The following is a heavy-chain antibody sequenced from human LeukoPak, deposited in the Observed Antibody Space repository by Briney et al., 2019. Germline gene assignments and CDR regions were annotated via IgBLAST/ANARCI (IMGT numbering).Heavy chain of an antibody. D-gene: IGHD3-10*01. Sequence: GGSLRLSCAASGFTFSTFNMHWVRQAPGKRLEWVAVFSSDGRSTFYAENVQGGFSLSRDNSKNTLSLQMNSLRAEDTAVYYCAKSYYYHSGSFDYWGQGTLVTVSS. J-gene: IGHJ4*02. CDR1: GFTFSTFN. CDR3: AKSYYYHSGSFDY. V-gene: IGHV3-30*18. CDR2: FSSDGRST.